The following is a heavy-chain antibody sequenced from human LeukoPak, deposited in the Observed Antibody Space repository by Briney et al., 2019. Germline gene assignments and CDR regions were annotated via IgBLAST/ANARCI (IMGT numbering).Heavy chain of an antibody. CDR3: AKDAGYCSGGSCYYFHYMDV. D-gene: IGHD2-15*01. V-gene: IGHV3-30*02. CDR1: GFTFNSYG. J-gene: IGHJ6*03. Sequence: PGGSLRLSCAASGFTFNSYGMHWVRQAPGKGLEWVAFIQYDGSNKYYADSVKGRFTISRDNSKNTLFLQMNSLRAEDTAVYYCAKDAGYCSGGSCYYFHYMDVWGKGTTVTVSS. CDR2: IQYDGSNK.